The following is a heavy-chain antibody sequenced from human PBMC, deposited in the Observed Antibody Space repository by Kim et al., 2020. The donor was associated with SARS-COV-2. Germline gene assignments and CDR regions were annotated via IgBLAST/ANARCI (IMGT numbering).Heavy chain of an antibody. CDR3: AKDPYYYGSGSYYNNNWFDP. J-gene: IGHJ5*02. CDR1: GFTFSSYG. Sequence: GGSLRLSCAASGFTFSSYGMHWVRQAPGKGLEWVAVIWYDGSNKYYADSVKGRFTISRDNSKNTLYLQMNSLRAEDTAVYYCAKDPYYYGSGSYYNNNWFDPWGQGTLVTVSS. V-gene: IGHV3-33*06. CDR2: IWYDGSNK. D-gene: IGHD3-10*01.